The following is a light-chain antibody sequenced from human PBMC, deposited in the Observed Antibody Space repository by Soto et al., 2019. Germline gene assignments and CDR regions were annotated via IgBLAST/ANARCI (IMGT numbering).Light chain of an antibody. J-gene: IGKJ1*01. CDR3: QQRSDWGT. V-gene: IGKV3-11*01. CDR2: DAS. CDR1: ENVDTN. Sequence: EIVMTQSPATLSVSPGEGATLSCRASENVDTNLAWYQQKPGQAPRLLIYDASNRATGIPDRFSGSGSGTDFTLTISSLEAEDFAVYFCQQRSDWGTFGQGTKVDIK.